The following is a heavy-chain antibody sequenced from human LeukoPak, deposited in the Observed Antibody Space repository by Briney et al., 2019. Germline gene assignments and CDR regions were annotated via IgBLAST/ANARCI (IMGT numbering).Heavy chain of an antibody. CDR2: IYYSGST. CDR1: GGSISSSSYY. Sequence: SETLSLTCTVSGGSISSSSYYWGWIRQPPGTGLEWIGSIYYSGSTYYNPSLKSRVTISVDTSMNQFSLTLSSVTAADTAVYYCARQPGFTIFGVVTRALDYWGQGTLVTVSS. J-gene: IGHJ4*02. V-gene: IGHV4-39*01. D-gene: IGHD3-3*01. CDR3: ARQPGFTIFGVVTRALDY.